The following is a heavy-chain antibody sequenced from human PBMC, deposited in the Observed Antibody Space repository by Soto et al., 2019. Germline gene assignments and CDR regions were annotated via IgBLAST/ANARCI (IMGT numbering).Heavy chain of an antibody. V-gene: IGHV3-11*06. CDR1: GFTFSDYY. D-gene: IGHD3-22*01. CDR2: ISSSSSYT. Sequence: GGSLRLSCAASGFTFSDYYMSWIRQAPGKGLEWVSYISSSSSYTNYADSVKGRFTISRDNAKNSLYLQMNSLRAEDTAVYYCARAGRYYYDSSGYPFDYWGQGALVTVSS. J-gene: IGHJ4*02. CDR3: ARAGRYYYDSSGYPFDY.